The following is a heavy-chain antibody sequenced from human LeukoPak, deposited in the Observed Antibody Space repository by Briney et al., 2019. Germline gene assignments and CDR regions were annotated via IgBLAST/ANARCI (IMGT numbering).Heavy chain of an antibody. CDR1: GGSIRSSSYS. CDR2: IYYSGTT. CDR3: ARLYSGREYYIDY. V-gene: IGHV4-39*01. D-gene: IGHD6-13*01. Sequence: SETLSLTCTVSGGSIRSSSYSWGWIRQPPGKGLEWIGSIYYSGTTYYNPSLRSRVTISVDTSKNQFSLKLSSVIAADTAVYYCARLYSGREYYIDYWGQGSLVTASS. J-gene: IGHJ4*02.